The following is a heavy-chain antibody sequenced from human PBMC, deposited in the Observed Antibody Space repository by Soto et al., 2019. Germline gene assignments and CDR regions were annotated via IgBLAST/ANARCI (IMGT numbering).Heavy chain of an antibody. CDR1: GGSVSSGDYY. CDR2: IYYSGST. J-gene: IGHJ4*02. Sequence: QVQLQESGPGLVKPSQILSLTCTVSGGSVSSGDYYWSWIRQPPGKGLEWIGYIYYSGSTYYNPSLKSRVTISVHTSKNQFSLKLSSVTAADTAVYYCAREDFRAVTPDYWGQGTLVTVSS. V-gene: IGHV4-30-4*01. CDR3: AREDFRAVTPDY. D-gene: IGHD4-17*01.